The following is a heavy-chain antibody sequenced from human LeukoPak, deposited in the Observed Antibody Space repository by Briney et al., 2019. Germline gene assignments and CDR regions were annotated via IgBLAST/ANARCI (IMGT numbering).Heavy chain of an antibody. CDR1: GFTFSNYW. CDR2: IKQDGSET. V-gene: IGHV3-7*01. CDR3: ARESYSSDFDY. D-gene: IGHD6-25*01. J-gene: IGHJ4*02. Sequence: GGSLRLSCAASGFTFSNYWMNWVRQAPGKGLEWVANIKQDGSETYYVDSVKGRFTISRDNAKNSLYLQMNSLRDEDTAVYYCARESYSSDFDYWGQGTLVTVSS.